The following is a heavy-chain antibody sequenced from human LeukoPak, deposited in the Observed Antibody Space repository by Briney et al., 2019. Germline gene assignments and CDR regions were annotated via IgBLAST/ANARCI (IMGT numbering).Heavy chain of an antibody. CDR2: ISAYNGNT. J-gene: IGHJ6*02. CDR3: ARSITMVRGVIVPYYYYGMDV. CDR1: GYTFTSYG. Sequence: ASVKVSCKASGYTFTSYGISWVRQAPGQGLEWMGWISAYNGNTNYAQKLQGRVTMTTDTSTSTAYMELRSLRSDDTAVYYCARSITMVRGVIVPYYYYGMDVWGQGTTVTVSS. D-gene: IGHD3-10*01. V-gene: IGHV1-18*01.